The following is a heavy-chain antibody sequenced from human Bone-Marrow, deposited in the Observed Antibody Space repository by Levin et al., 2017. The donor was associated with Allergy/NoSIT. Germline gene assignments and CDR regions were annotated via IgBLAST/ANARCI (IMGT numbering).Heavy chain of an antibody. CDR3: AKDRGGGGSNDD. CDR2: ISGSGTTT. J-gene: IGHJ4*02. CDR1: GFIFSSRS. Sequence: GESLKISCAASGFIFSSRSMNWVRQAPGKGLEWVSVISGSGTTTYYADSVKGRFTISRDNSKDTLFLQMNSLRADDTAVYYCAKDRGGGGSNDDWGQGTLVIVSS. V-gene: IGHV3-23*01. D-gene: IGHD3-10*01.